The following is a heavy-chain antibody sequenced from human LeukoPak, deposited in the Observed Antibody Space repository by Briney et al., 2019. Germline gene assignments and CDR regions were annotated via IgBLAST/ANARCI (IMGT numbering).Heavy chain of an antibody. Sequence: GGSLRLSCAASGFTVSSNYMSWVRQAPGKGLEWVSVIYSGGSTFYADSVKGRFTISRDNSKNTLYLQMNSLRAEDTAVYYCAKALVGWSFDYWGQGTLVTVSS. J-gene: IGHJ4*02. CDR1: GFTVSSNY. CDR2: IYSGGST. V-gene: IGHV3-53*01. D-gene: IGHD6-19*01. CDR3: AKALVGWSFDY.